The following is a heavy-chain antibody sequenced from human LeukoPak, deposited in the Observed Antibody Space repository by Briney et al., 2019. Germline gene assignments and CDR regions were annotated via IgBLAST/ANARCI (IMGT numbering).Heavy chain of an antibody. J-gene: IGHJ4*02. V-gene: IGHV4-61*02. CDR3: ARTLRWGGSYSSGWYPPFDY. CDR2: IYTSGST. Sequence: SQTLSLTCTVSGGSISSGSYDWSWIRQPAGKGLEWIGRIYTSGSTNYNPSLKSRVTISVDTSKNQFSLKLSSVTAADTAVYYCARTLRWGGSYSSGWYPPFDYWGQGTLVTVSS. CDR1: GGSISSGSYD. D-gene: IGHD6-19*01.